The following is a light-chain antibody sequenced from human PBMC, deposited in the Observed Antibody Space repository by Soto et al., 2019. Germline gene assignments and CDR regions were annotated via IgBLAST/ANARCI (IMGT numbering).Light chain of an antibody. CDR3: QQYNSFWT. Sequence: DIQMTESPSTLSGSVGDRVTITCRASQTISSWLAWYQQKPGKAPKVRIYKASTLKSGVPSRFSGSGSGTEFTLTISSMQPDDFATYYCQQYNSFWTFGQGTKVDIK. J-gene: IGKJ1*01. CDR2: KAS. CDR1: QTISSW. V-gene: IGKV1-5*03.